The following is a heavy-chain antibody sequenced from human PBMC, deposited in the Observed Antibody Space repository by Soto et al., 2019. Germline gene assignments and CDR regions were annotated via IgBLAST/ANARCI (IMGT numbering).Heavy chain of an antibody. D-gene: IGHD3-10*01. CDR2: ISGGST. Sequence: EVQLLESGGGLVQPGGSRRLSCAASGFTFSDYGFSWVRQAPGKGLEWVSGISGGSTYYADSVKGRFIISRDNSKSTLFLEMDSLRVEDTAVYYCTKDSGWTSADWGQGTLVTDSS. J-gene: IGHJ4*02. V-gene: IGHV3-23*01. CDR1: GFTFSDYG. CDR3: TKDSGWTSAD.